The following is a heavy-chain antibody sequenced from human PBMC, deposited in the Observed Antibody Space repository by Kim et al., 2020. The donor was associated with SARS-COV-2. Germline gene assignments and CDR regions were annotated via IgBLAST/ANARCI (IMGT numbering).Heavy chain of an antibody. D-gene: IGHD3-22*01. V-gene: IGHV1-69*13. CDR2: IIPIFGTA. CDR1: GGTFSSYA. Sequence: SVKVSCKASGGTFSSYAISWVRQAPGQGLEWMGGIIPIFGTANYAQKFQGRVTITADESTSTAYMELSSLRSEDTAVYYCARGRYYYDSSGYPLPYGMDVWGQGTTVTVSS. CDR3: ARGRYYYDSSGYPLPYGMDV. J-gene: IGHJ6*02.